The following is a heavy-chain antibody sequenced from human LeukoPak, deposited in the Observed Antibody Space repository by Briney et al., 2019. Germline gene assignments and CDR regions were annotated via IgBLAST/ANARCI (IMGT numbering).Heavy chain of an antibody. Sequence: GGSLRLSCAASGFTFSSYWMSWVRQAPGKGLEWVANIKQDGSEKYYVDSVKGRFTISRDNAKNSLYLQMNSLRAEDTAVYYCAREGTYGGTPVDYWGQGTLVTVSS. CDR2: IKQDGSEK. V-gene: IGHV3-7*01. CDR1: GFTFSSYW. D-gene: IGHD4-23*01. J-gene: IGHJ4*02. CDR3: AREGTYGGTPVDY.